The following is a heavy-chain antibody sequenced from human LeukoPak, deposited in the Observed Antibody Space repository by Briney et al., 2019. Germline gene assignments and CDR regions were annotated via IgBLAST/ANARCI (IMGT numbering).Heavy chain of an antibody. D-gene: IGHD3-10*01. CDR1: GYRFTNYW. J-gene: IGHJ4*02. V-gene: IGHV5-51*01. CDR2: NYSGDSDT. Sequence: GESLKISCQGSGYRFTNYWIGWVRPMPGQGTEWEGINYSGDSDTRYSPSIHGQVPISADKSFSTAYLQWSSLKASDTAMYYSAGHSPYYYGSGSYYLDYWGQGTLVTVSS. CDR3: AGHSPYYYGSGSYYLDY.